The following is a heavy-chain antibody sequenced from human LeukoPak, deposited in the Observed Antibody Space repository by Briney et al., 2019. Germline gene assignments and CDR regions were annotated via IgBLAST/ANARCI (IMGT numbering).Heavy chain of an antibody. CDR1: GFTFSSYG. CDR3: ASAGGDLA. CDR2: ISYDGSNK. V-gene: IGHV3-30*03. Sequence: PGGSLRLSCAASGFTFSSYGMHWVRQAPGKGLEWVAVISYDGSNKYYADSVKGRFTISRDNSKNTLYLQMNSLRAEDTAVYYCASAGGDLAWGQGTLVTVSS. D-gene: IGHD3-10*01. J-gene: IGHJ4*02.